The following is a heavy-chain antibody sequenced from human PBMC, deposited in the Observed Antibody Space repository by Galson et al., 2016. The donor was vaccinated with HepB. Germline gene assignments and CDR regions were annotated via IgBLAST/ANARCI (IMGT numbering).Heavy chain of an antibody. D-gene: IGHD2-2*01. CDR2: ISTSGTA. V-gene: IGHV4-61*02. CDR1: GGSITSGTKY. J-gene: IGHJ4*02. Sequence: TLSLTCTVSGGSITSGTKYWTWIRQPAGKGLEWIGGISTSGTANYNPSLRSRVTISLDTSKPHLSLKLRSVTASDTAMYYCATMPDSWGQGTLVTVSS. CDR3: ATMPDS.